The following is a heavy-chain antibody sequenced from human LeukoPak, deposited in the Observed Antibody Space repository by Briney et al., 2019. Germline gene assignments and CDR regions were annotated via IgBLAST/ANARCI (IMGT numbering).Heavy chain of an antibody. CDR2: ISYDGSNN. D-gene: IGHD2-2*02. J-gene: IGHJ4*02. CDR3: ARALDQLLYYYFDY. CDR1: GFTFSSYA. Sequence: GRSLRLSCAASGFTFSSYAMHWVRQAPGKGLEWVAVISYDGSNNYYADSVKGRFTISRDNSKNTLYLQMNSLRAEDTAVYYCARALDQLLYYYFDYWGQGTLVTVSS. V-gene: IGHV3-30-3*01.